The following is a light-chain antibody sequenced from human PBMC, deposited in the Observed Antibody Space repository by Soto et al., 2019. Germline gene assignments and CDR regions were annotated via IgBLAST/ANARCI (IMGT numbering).Light chain of an antibody. CDR2: GAS. Sequence: EVVMTQSPAALSESPGERATLSCRASQSVGTKLAWYQQKPGQAPRLLMYGASTRATGIPDRFTGSGSGTHFTLTISSLQSEDFAVYYCQQYNEWPPWTFGQGTKVEVQ. V-gene: IGKV3-15*01. CDR3: QQYNEWPPWT. CDR1: QSVGTK. J-gene: IGKJ1*01.